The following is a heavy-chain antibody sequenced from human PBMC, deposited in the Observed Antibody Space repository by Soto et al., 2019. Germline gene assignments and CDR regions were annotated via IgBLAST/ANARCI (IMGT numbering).Heavy chain of an antibody. V-gene: IGHV1-69*12. CDR1: GGTFSSYA. Sequence: QVQLVQSGAEVKKPGSSVKVSCKASGGTFSSYAISWVRQAPGQGLEWMGGIIPIFGTANYAQKFQGRVTITADESTXXAXMAXSSLRSEHTAVYYCARVRLISQPYSSGWTTNWFDPWGQGTLVTVSS. D-gene: IGHD6-19*01. CDR2: IIPIFGTA. J-gene: IGHJ5*02. CDR3: ARVRLISQPYSSGWTTNWFDP.